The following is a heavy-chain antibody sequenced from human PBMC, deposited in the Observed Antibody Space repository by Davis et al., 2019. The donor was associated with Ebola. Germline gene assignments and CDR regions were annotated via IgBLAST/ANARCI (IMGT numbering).Heavy chain of an antibody. CDR1: EFTFSNYA. Sequence: GESLRISCAASEFTFSNYAMSWVRQAPGKGLEWVSAISGSGGSTYYADSVKGRFTISRDNSKNTLYLQMNSLRAEDTAVYYCAKDRRGKFDIGVGPNWFDPWGQGTLVTVSS. J-gene: IGHJ5*02. CDR3: AKDRRGKFDIGVGPNWFDP. CDR2: ISGSGGST. D-gene: IGHD2-2*01. V-gene: IGHV3-23*01.